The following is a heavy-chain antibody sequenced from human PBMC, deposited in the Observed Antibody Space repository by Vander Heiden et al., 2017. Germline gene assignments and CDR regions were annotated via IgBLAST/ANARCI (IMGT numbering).Heavy chain of an antibody. CDR1: GFTFDDYG. D-gene: IGHD3-22*01. Sequence: EVQQVESGGGLVQPGRSLRLSCAASGFTFDDYGMHWVLQAPGKGLEWVSGISWNSGSIGYADSVKGRFTISRDNAKNSLYLQMNSLRDEDTALYYCAKPYDSSGYFDAFDIWGQGTMVTVSS. V-gene: IGHV3-9*01. J-gene: IGHJ3*02. CDR3: AKPYDSSGYFDAFDI. CDR2: ISWNSGSI.